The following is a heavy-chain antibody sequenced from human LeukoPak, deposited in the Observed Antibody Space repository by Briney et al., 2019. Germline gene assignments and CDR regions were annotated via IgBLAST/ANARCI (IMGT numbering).Heavy chain of an antibody. D-gene: IGHD3-22*01. J-gene: IGHJ4*02. Sequence: SETLSLTCTVSGGSISSSGYYWGWIRQPPGKGLEWIGSMYYSGSTYSNPSLMSRVTISVDTSKNEFSLKLSSVTAADTAVYYCARDYYDSSGYVVSDYWGQGTLVTVSS. CDR2: MYYSGST. CDR1: GGSISSSGYY. V-gene: IGHV4-39*02. CDR3: ARDYYDSSGYVVSDY.